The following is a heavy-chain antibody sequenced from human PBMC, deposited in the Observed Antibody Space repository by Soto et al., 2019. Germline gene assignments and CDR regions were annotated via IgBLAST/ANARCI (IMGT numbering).Heavy chain of an antibody. Sequence: PWGSLRLSCAASGFTFSNAWMSWVRQAPGKXLEWVGRIKSKTDGGTTDYAAPVKGRFTISRDDSKNTLYLQMNSLKTEDTAVYYCTTDLLSSSSWLKWFDPWGQGTLVTVSS. V-gene: IGHV3-15*01. CDR1: GFTFSNAW. J-gene: IGHJ5*02. CDR2: IKSKTDGGTT. D-gene: IGHD6-13*01. CDR3: TTDLLSSSSWLKWFDP.